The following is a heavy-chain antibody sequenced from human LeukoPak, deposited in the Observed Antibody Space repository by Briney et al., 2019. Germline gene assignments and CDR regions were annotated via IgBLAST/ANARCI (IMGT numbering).Heavy chain of an antibody. D-gene: IGHD3-22*01. Sequence: ASVKVSCKASGYTFTSYYMHWVRQAPGQGLEWMGIINPSGGSTSYAQKFQGRVTMTRDTSTSTVYMELSSLRSEDTAVYYCARDYYDSSGYYPTPGWFDPWGQGTLVTVSS. CDR2: INPSGGST. CDR3: ARDYYDSSGYYPTPGWFDP. V-gene: IGHV1-46*01. J-gene: IGHJ5*02. CDR1: GYTFTSYY.